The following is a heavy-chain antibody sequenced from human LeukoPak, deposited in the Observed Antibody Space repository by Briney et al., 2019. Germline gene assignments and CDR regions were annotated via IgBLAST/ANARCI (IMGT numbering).Heavy chain of an antibody. CDR1: GFTFSSYD. CDR3: ARGKGHYYGSGSSPYYFDY. CDR2: TCTAGDT. J-gene: IGHJ4*02. Sequence: GGSLRLSCAASGFTFSSYDMHWVRQATGKGLEWVPATCTAGDTYYPGSVKGRFTISRENAKNSLYLQMNSLRAGDTAVYYCARGKGHYYGSGSSPYYFDYWGQGTLVTVSS. V-gene: IGHV3-13*01. D-gene: IGHD3-10*01.